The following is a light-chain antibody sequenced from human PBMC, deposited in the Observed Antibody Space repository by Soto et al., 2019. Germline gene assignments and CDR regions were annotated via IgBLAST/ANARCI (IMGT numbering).Light chain of an antibody. Sequence: EIVLTQSPGTLSLSPGERATLSCRASQSVSNNYLAWYQQKPGQAPRLLIYDASSRATGIPDRFSGTGSGTDLTLTIHRLEPEDFAVYYCQHYDSSLWTFGQGTKVDI. CDR3: QHYDSSLWT. CDR2: DAS. V-gene: IGKV3-20*01. CDR1: QSVSNNY. J-gene: IGKJ1*01.